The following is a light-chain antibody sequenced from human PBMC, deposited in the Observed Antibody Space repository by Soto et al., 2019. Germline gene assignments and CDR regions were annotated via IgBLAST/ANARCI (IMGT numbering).Light chain of an antibody. V-gene: IGKV3-15*01. CDR2: DIS. Sequence: EIVMTQSPATLSVSPGERATLSCRASQSVRNNLAWYQQKPGQAPRLLISDISTRATGIPARFSGSGSGTEFTLTISSLQSEDFAVYYCQQYNNWPTWTFGQGTKVDI. J-gene: IGKJ1*01. CDR1: QSVRNN. CDR3: QQYNNWPTWT.